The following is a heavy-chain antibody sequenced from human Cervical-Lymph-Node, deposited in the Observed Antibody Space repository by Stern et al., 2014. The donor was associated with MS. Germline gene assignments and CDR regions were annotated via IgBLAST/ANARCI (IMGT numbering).Heavy chain of an antibody. CDR3: SRGGPPEF. J-gene: IGHJ4*02. Sequence: QDQLVQSGAEVKKPGSSVKVSCSASRGTFGTYTLTWVRQAPGQGLEWMGRIIPTLGLATYAPKFQGRLTLTADKSTSTAYMALSSLTSDDAAVYFCSRGGPPEFWGPGTLVTVSS. D-gene: IGHD3-10*01. CDR2: IIPTLGLA. V-gene: IGHV1-69*02. CDR1: RGTFGTYT.